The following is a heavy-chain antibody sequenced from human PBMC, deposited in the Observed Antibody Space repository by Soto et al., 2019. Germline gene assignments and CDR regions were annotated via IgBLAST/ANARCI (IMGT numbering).Heavy chain of an antibody. J-gene: IGHJ4*02. D-gene: IGHD1-7*01. CDR2: ISGSGGST. V-gene: IGHV3-23*01. CDR3: AKGWSNWNYGSPFDY. CDR1: GFTFSSYA. Sequence: GGSLRLSCVASGFTFSSYAMSWVRQAPGKGLEWVSVISGSGGSTYYADSVKGRFTISRDNSKNTLSLQMSSLRAEDTAVYYCAKGWSNWNYGSPFDYWGQGTLVTVS.